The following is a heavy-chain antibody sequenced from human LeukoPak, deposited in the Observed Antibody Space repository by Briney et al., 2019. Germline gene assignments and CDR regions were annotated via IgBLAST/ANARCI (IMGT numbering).Heavy chain of an antibody. Sequence: GGSLRLSCAASGFTFSSYGMHWVRQAPGKGLEWVAVISYDGSNKYYADSVKGRFTISRDNSKNTLYLQMNSLRAEDTAVYYCAKGGPSGYWGQGTLVAVSS. CDR1: GFTFSSYG. CDR2: ISYDGSNK. CDR3: AKGGPSGY. V-gene: IGHV3-30*18. J-gene: IGHJ4*02.